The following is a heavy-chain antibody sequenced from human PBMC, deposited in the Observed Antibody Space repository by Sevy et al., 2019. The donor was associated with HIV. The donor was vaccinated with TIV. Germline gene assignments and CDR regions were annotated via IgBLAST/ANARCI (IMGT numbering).Heavy chain of an antibody. J-gene: IGHJ4*02. CDR3: ARGDSGSGRGFDY. CDR1: GYVLSYFH. D-gene: IGHD3-10*01. Sequence: ASVKVSCKASGYVLSYFHIHWVRQAPGQGPEWMGIIHPTGRDITYALKFQGRFTMTRDASPNTVYMDLSSLTSEDTAVYYCARGDSGSGRGFDYWGQGTLVTVSS. CDR2: IHPTGRDI. V-gene: IGHV1-46*01.